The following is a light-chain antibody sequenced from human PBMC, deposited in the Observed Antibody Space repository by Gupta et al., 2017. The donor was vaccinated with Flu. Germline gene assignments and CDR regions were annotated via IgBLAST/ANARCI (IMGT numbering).Light chain of an antibody. Sequence: QSALSQTASVSGSPGPSITISCTVTSSDVGGYNLVSWYQQYPGKAPKLLIYEVSKRPLGVSNRFSGSKSGNTASLTISGLQSDDEADYYCCSYAVIRDRQLFGGGTKLTVL. CDR3: CSYAVIRDRQL. CDR1: SSDVGGYNL. V-gene: IGLV2-23*02. J-gene: IGLJ2*01. CDR2: EVS.